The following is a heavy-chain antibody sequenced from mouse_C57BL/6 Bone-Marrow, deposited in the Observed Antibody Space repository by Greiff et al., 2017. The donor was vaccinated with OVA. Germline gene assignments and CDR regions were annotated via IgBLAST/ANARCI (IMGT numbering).Heavy chain of an antibody. CDR2: IYPRSGNT. Sequence: VQLVESGAELARPGASVKLSCKASGYTFTSYGISWVKQRTGQGLEWIGEIYPRSGNTYYNEKFKGKATLTADKSSSTAYMELRSLTSEDSAVYFCASGIYYGYDEGWYFDVWGTGTTVTVSS. CDR3: ASGIYYGYDEGWYFDV. CDR1: GYTFTSYG. V-gene: IGHV1-81*01. D-gene: IGHD2-2*01. J-gene: IGHJ1*03.